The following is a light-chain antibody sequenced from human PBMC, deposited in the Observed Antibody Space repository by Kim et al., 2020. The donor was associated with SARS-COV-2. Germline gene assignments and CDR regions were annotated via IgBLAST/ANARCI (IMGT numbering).Light chain of an antibody. Sequence: SYELTQQPSVSVSPGQTASITCSGDKLGDKYACWYQQKPGQSPVLVIYQDSKRPSGIPERFSGSNSGNTATLTISGTQAMDEADYYCQAWDSSTGRVFGGGTKLTVL. CDR1: KLGDKY. J-gene: IGLJ3*02. CDR3: QAWDSSTGRV. CDR2: QDS. V-gene: IGLV3-1*01.